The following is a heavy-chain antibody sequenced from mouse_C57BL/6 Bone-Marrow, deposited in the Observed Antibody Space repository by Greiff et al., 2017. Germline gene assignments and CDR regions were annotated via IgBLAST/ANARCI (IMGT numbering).Heavy chain of an antibody. Sequence: QVQLKQPGAELVKPGASVKVSCKASGYTFTSYWMHWVKQRPGQGLEWIGRIHPSDSDTNYNQKFKGKATLTVDKSSSTAYMQLSSLTSEDSAVYDCAMKYDYEWYFDVWGTGTTVTVSS. D-gene: IGHD2-4*01. V-gene: IGHV1-74*01. CDR3: AMKYDYEWYFDV. CDR1: GYTFTSYW. CDR2: IHPSDSDT. J-gene: IGHJ1*03.